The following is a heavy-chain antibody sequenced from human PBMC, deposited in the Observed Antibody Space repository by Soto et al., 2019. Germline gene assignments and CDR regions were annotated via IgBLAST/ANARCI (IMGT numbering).Heavy chain of an antibody. Sequence: ASVKVSCKASGYTFTDYYLHWVRQAPGQGPEWMAWISPNSDGTNFAQKFQGRVTMTSDTSISTVYMELSRLTSDDTAVYYCAKDAARTNGWYYFDYWGQGTLVTVSS. J-gene: IGHJ4*02. D-gene: IGHD6-19*01. V-gene: IGHV1-2*02. CDR3: AKDAARTNGWYYFDY. CDR2: ISPNSDGT. CDR1: GYTFTDYY.